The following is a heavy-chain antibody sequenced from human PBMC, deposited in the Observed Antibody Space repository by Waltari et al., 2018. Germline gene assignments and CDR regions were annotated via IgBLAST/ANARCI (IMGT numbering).Heavy chain of an antibody. CDR1: GFTFSSCA. V-gene: IGHV3-23*01. Sequence: EVQLLEPGGGLVQPGGYLRLSCAASGFTFSSCAMSWVRQVPGKVLGWVSAISGSGGSTYYAGAVIGLFTISRDNSKNTLHLQMNSRRAEDTAVYYCAKSRNWGSGDAFDIWGQGTMVTVSS. CDR2: ISGSGGST. J-gene: IGHJ3*02. CDR3: AKSRNWGSGDAFDI. D-gene: IGHD7-27*01.